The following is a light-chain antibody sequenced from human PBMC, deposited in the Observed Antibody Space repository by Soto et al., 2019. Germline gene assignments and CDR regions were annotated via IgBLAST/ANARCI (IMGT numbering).Light chain of an antibody. CDR1: SSDVGGYNF. CDR2: EVT. Sequence: QSALTQPVSVSGSPGQSITISCTGSSSDVGGYNFVSWYQQHPGKAPKLMLYEVTDRPSGVSSRFSGSKSGNTASLTISGLQADDEAYYYCSSYTSTNAPVVFGSGTKLTVL. V-gene: IGLV2-14*01. CDR3: SSYTSTNAPVV. J-gene: IGLJ1*01.